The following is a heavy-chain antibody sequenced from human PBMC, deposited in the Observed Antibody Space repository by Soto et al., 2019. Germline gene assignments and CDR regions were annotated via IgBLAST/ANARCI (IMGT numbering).Heavy chain of an antibody. CDR1: GYTFTSYA. D-gene: IGHD6-19*01. Sequence: QVQLVQSGAEVKKPGASVKVSCKASGYTFTSYAMHWVRQAPGQRREWMGWINAGNGNTKYSQKFQGRVTITRDTSASTAYMELSSLRSEDTAVYYCASSPSSGWYPFDYWGQGTLVTVSS. V-gene: IGHV1-3*01. CDR2: INAGNGNT. J-gene: IGHJ4*02. CDR3: ASSPSSGWYPFDY.